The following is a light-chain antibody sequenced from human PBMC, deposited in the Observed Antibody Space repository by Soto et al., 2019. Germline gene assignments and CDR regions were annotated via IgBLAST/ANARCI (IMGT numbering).Light chain of an antibody. CDR1: QNISSH. Sequence: DIPMTQSPSSLSASVGDRVTITCRTSQNISSHLNWYQQKPGKAPKLLIYAASSLQSGVPSTFSGSGSGTDFTLTINSLQPKDFATYFCQQSYSIPITFGQGTRLEIK. J-gene: IGKJ5*01. CDR3: QQSYSIPIT. CDR2: AAS. V-gene: IGKV1-39*01.